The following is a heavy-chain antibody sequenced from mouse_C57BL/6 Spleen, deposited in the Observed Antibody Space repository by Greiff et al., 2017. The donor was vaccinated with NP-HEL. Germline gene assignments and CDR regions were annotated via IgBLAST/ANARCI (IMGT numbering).Heavy chain of an antibody. V-gene: IGHV1-22*01. D-gene: IGHD1-1*01. CDR1: GYTFTDYN. J-gene: IGHJ3*01. Sequence: EVQGVESGPELVKPGASVKMSCKASGYTFTDYNMHWVKQSHGKSLEWIGYINPNNGGTSYNQKFKGKATLTVNKSSSTAYMELRSLTSEDSAVYYCARDRDYYGSDWGQGTLVTVSA. CDR2: INPNNGGT. CDR3: ARDRDYYGSD.